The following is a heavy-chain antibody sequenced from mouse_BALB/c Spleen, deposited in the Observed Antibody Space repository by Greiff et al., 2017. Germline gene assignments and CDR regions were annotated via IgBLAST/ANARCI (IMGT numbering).Heavy chain of an antibody. Sequence: QVQLQQSGPELVKPGASVKMSCKASGYTFTDYVISWVKQRTGQGLEWIGEIYPGSGSTYYNEKFKDKATLTVDKSSSTAYMQLSSPTSEDSAVYYCARWGTGFAYWGQGTLVTVSA. J-gene: IGHJ3*01. CDR3: ARWGTGFAY. V-gene: IGHV1-77*01. CDR2: IYPGSGST. D-gene: IGHD3-3*01. CDR1: GYTFTDYV.